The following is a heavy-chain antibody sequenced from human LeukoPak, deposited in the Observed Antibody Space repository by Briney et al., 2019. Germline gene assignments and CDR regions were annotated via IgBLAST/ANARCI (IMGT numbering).Heavy chain of an antibody. J-gene: IGHJ6*03. Sequence: PSETLSLTCAVYGGSFSGYYWSWIRQPPGKGLEWIGEINHSGSTNYNPSLKSRVTISVDTSKNQFSLKLSSVTAADTAVYYCARGRYCTSTSCYTVWSVNYYYYMDVWGKGTTVTVFS. CDR1: GGSFSGYY. CDR3: ARGRYCTSTSCYTVWSVNYYYYMDV. V-gene: IGHV4-34*01. CDR2: INHSGST. D-gene: IGHD2-2*02.